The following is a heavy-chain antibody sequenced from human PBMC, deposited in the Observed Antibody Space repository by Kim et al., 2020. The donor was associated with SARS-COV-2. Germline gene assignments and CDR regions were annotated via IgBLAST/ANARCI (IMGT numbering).Heavy chain of an antibody. Sequence: GGSLRLSCAASGFTFSSYSMNWVRQAPGKGLEWVSSISSSSSYIYYADSVKGRFTISRDNAKNSLYLQMNSLRAEDTAVYYCARDKRTGATVTINYYYYGMDVWGQGTTVTVSS. D-gene: IGHD4-17*01. V-gene: IGHV3-21*01. CDR2: ISSSSSYI. J-gene: IGHJ6*02. CDR1: GFTFSSYS. CDR3: ARDKRTGATVTINYYYYGMDV.